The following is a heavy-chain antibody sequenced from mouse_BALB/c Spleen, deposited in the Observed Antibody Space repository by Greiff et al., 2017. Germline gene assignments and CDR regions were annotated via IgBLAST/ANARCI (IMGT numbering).Heavy chain of an antibody. CDR1: GFTFSSYA. V-gene: IGHV5-6-5*01. CDR3: ARGSYDYGSSPFDY. J-gene: IGHJ2*01. Sequence: DVKLVESGGGLVKPGGSLKLSCAASGFTFSSYAMSWVRQTPEKGLEWVASISSGGSSYYTDRVKGRFTISRDNARNILYLQMSSRRSEDTAMYYCARGSYDYGSSPFDYWGQGTTLTVSS. D-gene: IGHD1-1*01. CDR2: ISSGGSS.